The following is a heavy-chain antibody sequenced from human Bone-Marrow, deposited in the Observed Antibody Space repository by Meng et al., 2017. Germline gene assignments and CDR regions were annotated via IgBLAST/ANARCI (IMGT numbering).Heavy chain of an antibody. V-gene: IGHV2-5*02. CDR2: IYWDDDK. CDR1: GFSLSTSGVG. D-gene: IGHD3-3*01. CDR3: AHRSVRFLEWRIIPPYFDY. J-gene: IGHJ4*02. Sequence: QCPLKGSGPTLVKPTQTLTLTCTLSGFSLSTSGVGVGWIRQPPGKALEWLALIYWDDDKRYSPSLKSRLTITKDTSKNQVVLTMTNMDPVDTATYYCAHRSVRFLEWRIIPPYFDYWGQGTLVTVSS.